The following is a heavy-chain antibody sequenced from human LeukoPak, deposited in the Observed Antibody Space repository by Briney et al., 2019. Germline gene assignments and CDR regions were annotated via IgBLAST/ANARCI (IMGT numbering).Heavy chain of an antibody. CDR2: INPSGGST. D-gene: IGHD1-26*01. CDR1: GYTFTSYY. Sequence: ASVKVSCKASGYTFTSYYMHWVRQAPGQGLEWMGIINPSGGSTSYAQKFQGRVTMTRDTSTSTVYMELSSLRSEDTAVYYCARAGPLGLEYSGSYYGAFDIWGQGTMVTVSS. J-gene: IGHJ3*02. CDR3: ARAGPLGLEYSGSYYGAFDI. V-gene: IGHV1-46*01.